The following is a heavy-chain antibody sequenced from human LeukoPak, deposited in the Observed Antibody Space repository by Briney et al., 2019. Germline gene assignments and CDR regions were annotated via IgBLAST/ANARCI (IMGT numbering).Heavy chain of an antibody. CDR3: ARRITIFGVVIHNWFDP. Sequence: PSETLSLTCAVYGGSFSGYYWSWIRQPPGKGLEWIGEINHSGSTNYNPSLKSRGTISVDTSKNQFSLKLSSVTAADTAVYYCARRITIFGVVIHNWFDPWGQGTLVTVSS. J-gene: IGHJ5*02. CDR1: GGSFSGYY. D-gene: IGHD3-3*01. V-gene: IGHV4-34*01. CDR2: INHSGST.